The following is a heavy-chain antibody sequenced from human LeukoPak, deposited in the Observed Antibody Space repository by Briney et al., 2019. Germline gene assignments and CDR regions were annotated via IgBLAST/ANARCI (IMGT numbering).Heavy chain of an antibody. CDR2: ISWNSGSI. Sequence: GGSLRLSCAASGFTFDDYAMHWVRHAPGKGLEWGSGISWNSGSIVYADSVKGGFTISRDNAKNSLYLQMNSLRAEDTALYYCAKSTYCSSTSCLFDYWGQGTLVTVSS. V-gene: IGHV3-9*01. D-gene: IGHD2-2*01. CDR3: AKSTYCSSTSCLFDY. J-gene: IGHJ4*02. CDR1: GFTFDDYA.